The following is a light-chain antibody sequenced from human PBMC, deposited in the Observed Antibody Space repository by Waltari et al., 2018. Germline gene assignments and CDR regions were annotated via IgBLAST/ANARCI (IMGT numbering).Light chain of an antibody. V-gene: IGKV1-39*01. CDR2: DAS. Sequence: DIQMTQSPSSLSASIGARVTITCRASENIGTYLNWYQQKPGKAPQLLIHDASSLQSGVPSRFSGSRSGADFTLTISSLQPEDFVSYYCQQSYRVPLTFGGGTKVEMK. J-gene: IGKJ4*01. CDR1: ENIGTY. CDR3: QQSYRVPLT.